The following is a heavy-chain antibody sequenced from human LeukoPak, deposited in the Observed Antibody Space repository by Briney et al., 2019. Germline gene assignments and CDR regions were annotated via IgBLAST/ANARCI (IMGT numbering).Heavy chain of an antibody. CDR2: IYHSGST. J-gene: IGHJ5*02. V-gene: IGHV4-30-2*01. D-gene: IGHD1-26*01. CDR3: ARTYSGSWFSWFDP. CDR1: GGSISSGGYS. Sequence: PSQTLSLTCAVSGGSISSGGYSWSWIRQPPGKGLEWIGYIYHSGSTYYNPSLKSRVTISVDTSKNQFSLKLSSVTAADTAVYYCARTYSGSWFSWFDPWGQGTLVTVSS.